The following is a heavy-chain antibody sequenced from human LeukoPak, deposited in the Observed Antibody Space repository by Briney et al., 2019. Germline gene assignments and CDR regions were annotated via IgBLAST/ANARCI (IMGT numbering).Heavy chain of an antibody. V-gene: IGHV1-18*01. CDR2: ISAYNGNT. CDR1: GYTFTSYG. Sequence: ASVKVSCKASGYTFTSYGISWVRQAPGQGLEWMGWISAYNGNTNYAQKLQGRVTMTTDTSTSTAYMELRSLRSDDAAVYYCARCGYSYGYHYYFYRDVWGKGTTVTVSS. D-gene: IGHD5-18*01. CDR3: ARCGYSYGYHYYFYRDV. J-gene: IGHJ6*03.